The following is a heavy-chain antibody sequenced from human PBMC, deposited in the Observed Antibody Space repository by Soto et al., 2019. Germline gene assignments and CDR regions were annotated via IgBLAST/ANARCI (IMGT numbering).Heavy chain of an antibody. J-gene: IGHJ3*02. CDR1: GFSLSSNGVG. Sequence: QITLKESGPTLVKPTQTLTLTCTFSGFSLSSNGVGVGWIRQPPGKALEWLALIYWDDDKRFSPSLKSRLTITKDTSKNQVVLTMTNMDPVDTATYYCAHNILWFGEEAFDIWGRGTMVTVSS. CDR3: AHNILWFGEEAFDI. D-gene: IGHD3-10*01. CDR2: IYWDDDK. V-gene: IGHV2-5*02.